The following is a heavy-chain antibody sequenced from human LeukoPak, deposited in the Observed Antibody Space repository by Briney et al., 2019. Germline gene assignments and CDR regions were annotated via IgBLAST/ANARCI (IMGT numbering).Heavy chain of an antibody. CDR3: ARVRHDSSGYEYFQF. CDR1: GYTFTNYY. CDR2: FNPVGGST. Sequence: GASVKASRKVSGYTFTNYYIQWVRQAPGQGLEWMGRFNPVGGSTTYAQKFQGRVTMTRDMSTSTVYMELSSLRSEDTAVYYCARVRHDSSGYEYFQFWGQGTLVTVDS. J-gene: IGHJ1*01. V-gene: IGHV1-46*01. D-gene: IGHD3-22*01.